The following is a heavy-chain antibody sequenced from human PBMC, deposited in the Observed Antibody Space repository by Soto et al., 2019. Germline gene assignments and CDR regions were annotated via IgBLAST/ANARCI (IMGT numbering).Heavy chain of an antibody. CDR3: AKPVAGRSYYYYMDV. CDR2: ISSSGGST. Sequence: GGSLRLSCAASGFTFSSYSMNWVRQAPGKGLEWVSSISSSGGSTFYADSVKGQFTISRDNSKNTLYLQMNSLRAEDTAVYYCAKPVAGRSYYYYMDVWGKGTTVTVSS. V-gene: IGHV3-23*01. CDR1: GFTFSSYS. J-gene: IGHJ6*03. D-gene: IGHD6-19*01.